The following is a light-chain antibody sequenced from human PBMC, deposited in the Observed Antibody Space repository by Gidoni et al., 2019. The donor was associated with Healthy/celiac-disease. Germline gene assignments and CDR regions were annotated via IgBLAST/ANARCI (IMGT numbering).Light chain of an antibody. CDR1: PSISSY. Sequence: DIQMAQSPSSLSASVGDRVNITFRARPSISSYLNWYQQKPGKAPKLLIYAASSLQRGVPSRFSGSGSGTDFTLTISSLQPEDVATYYCQQSYSTPPWTFGQGTKVEIK. V-gene: IGKV1-39*01. CDR2: AAS. J-gene: IGKJ1*01. CDR3: QQSYSTPPWT.